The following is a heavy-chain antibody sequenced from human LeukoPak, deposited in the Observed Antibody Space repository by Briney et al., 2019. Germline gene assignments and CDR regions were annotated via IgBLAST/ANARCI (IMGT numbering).Heavy chain of an antibody. CDR3: ARGANYYGSGSYLRY. D-gene: IGHD3-10*01. Sequence: PSETLSLTCAVYGGSFSGYYWSWIRQPPGKGLEWIGEINHSGSTNYNPSLKSRVTISVDTSKNQFSLKLSSVTAADTAVYYCARGANYYGSGSYLRYWGQGTLVTVSS. CDR1: GGSFSGYY. V-gene: IGHV4-34*01. CDR2: INHSGST. J-gene: IGHJ4*02.